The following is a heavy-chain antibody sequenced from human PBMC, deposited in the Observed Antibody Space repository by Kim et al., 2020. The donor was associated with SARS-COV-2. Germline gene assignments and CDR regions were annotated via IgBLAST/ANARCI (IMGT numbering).Heavy chain of an antibody. Sequence: GESLKISCKGSGYSFTSYWISWVRQMPGKGLEWMGRIDPSDSYTNYSPSFQGHVTISADKSISTAYLQWSSLKASDTAMYYCARLGRGYGSGCYYPFYYYYGMDVWGQGTTVTVSS. V-gene: IGHV5-10-1*01. D-gene: IGHD3-10*01. J-gene: IGHJ6*02. CDR3: ARLGRGYGSGCYYPFYYYYGMDV. CDR1: GYSFTSYW. CDR2: IDPSDSYT.